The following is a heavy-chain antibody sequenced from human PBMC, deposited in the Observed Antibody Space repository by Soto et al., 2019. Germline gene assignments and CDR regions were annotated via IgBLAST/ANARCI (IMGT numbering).Heavy chain of an antibody. CDR1: GFTFSSYS. D-gene: IGHD3-22*01. CDR2: ISSISSSYI. CDR3: AKCSYYYDSSGYYLLMSARGNYYGMAV. J-gene: IGHJ6*02. Sequence: PGGSLRLSCAASGFTFSSYSMSWVRQAPGKGLEWVSSISSISSSYIYYADSVKGRFTISRDNSKNTLYLQMNSLRAEDTAVYYCAKCSYYYDSSGYYLLMSARGNYYGMAVWGQGTTVTVSS. V-gene: IGHV3-21*01.